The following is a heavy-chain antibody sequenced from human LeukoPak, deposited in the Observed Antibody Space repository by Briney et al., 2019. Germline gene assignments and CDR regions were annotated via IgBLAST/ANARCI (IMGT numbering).Heavy chain of an antibody. Sequence: GASVKVSCQTSGYNFKTHAVSWVRQVPGQGLEWMGWISGYNGDTAFAQKFQGRVTMTKDTSTTTAYMELRSLTSDDTAVYYCARSYDFWSVIKGDYFDYWGQGTLVTVSS. CDR2: ISGYNGDT. J-gene: IGHJ4*02. D-gene: IGHD3-3*01. V-gene: IGHV1-18*01. CDR1: GYNFKTHA. CDR3: ARSYDFWSVIKGDYFDY.